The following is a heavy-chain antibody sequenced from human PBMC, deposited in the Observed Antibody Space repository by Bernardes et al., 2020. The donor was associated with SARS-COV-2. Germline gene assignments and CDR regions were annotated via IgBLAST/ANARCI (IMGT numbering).Heavy chain of an antibody. CDR2: ISGSGGST. J-gene: IGHJ3*02. CDR1: GFTFSSYA. CDR3: AKGYDFWSGYSQNDAFDI. Sequence: VGSLRLSCAASGFTFSSYAMSWVRQAPGKGLEWVSAISGSGGSTYYADSVKGRFTISRDNSKNTLYLQMNSLRAEDTAVYYCAKGYDFWSGYSQNDAFDIWGQGTMVTVSS. V-gene: IGHV3-23*01. D-gene: IGHD3-3*01.